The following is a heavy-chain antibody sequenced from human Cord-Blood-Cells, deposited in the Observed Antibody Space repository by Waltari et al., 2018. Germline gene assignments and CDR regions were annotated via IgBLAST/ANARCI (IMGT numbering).Heavy chain of an antibody. D-gene: IGHD3-3*01. V-gene: IGHV1-2*06. CDR2: SNPNSGGT. CDR1: GYTFTGYS. J-gene: IGHJ4*02. Sequence: QVQLVQSGAAVRKPGASVKVSCKASGYTFTGYSMHGVRRAPGQGLGWMGRSNPNSGGTNYAQKFQGRVTMTRDTSISTAYMELSRLRSDDTAVYYWALWSGYRDYWGQGTLVTVSS. CDR3: ALWSGYRDY.